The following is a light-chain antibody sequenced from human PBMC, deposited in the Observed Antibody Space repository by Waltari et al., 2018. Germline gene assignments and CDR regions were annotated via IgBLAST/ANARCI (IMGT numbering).Light chain of an antibody. CDR3: CSFTSSSTWV. CDR2: DVS. J-gene: IGLJ3*02. V-gene: IGLV2-14*01. CDR1: ATDLGGYNY. Sequence: QSALTQPASVSGSPAQSITTPCTGPATDLGGYNYVPCYQQRPGKAPKLIIFDVSSRPSGISNRFSGSKFGNTASLTISGLQPEDEADYYCCSFTSSSTWVFGGGTKLTVL.